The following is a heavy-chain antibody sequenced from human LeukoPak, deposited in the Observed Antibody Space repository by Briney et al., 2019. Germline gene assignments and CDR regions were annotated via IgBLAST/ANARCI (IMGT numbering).Heavy chain of an antibody. CDR2: MYHSGST. J-gene: IGHJ4*02. CDR3: ARIYRSLDSSGYGDY. D-gene: IGHD3-22*01. CDR1: GYSISSGHY. V-gene: IGHV4-38-2*02. Sequence: SETLSLTCTVSGYSISSGHYWGWIRQPPGKGLEWIGSMYHSGSTYYNPSLKSRVTISVDTSKNQFSLKLSSVTAADTAVYYCARIYRSLDSSGYGDYWGQGTLVTVSS.